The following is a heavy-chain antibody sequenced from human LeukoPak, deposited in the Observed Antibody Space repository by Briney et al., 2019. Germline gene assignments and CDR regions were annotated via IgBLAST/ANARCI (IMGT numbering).Heavy chain of an antibody. Sequence: SETLSLTCTVSGGSISSSSYYWGWIRQPPGKGLEWIGSIYYSGSPYYNPSLKSRVTISVDTSKKQFSLKLSSVTAADTAVYYCARVEGVRYYYYMDVWGKGTTVTVSS. CDR2: IYYSGSP. CDR1: GGSISSSSYY. J-gene: IGHJ6*03. V-gene: IGHV4-39*01. D-gene: IGHD3-16*01. CDR3: ARVEGVRYYYYMDV.